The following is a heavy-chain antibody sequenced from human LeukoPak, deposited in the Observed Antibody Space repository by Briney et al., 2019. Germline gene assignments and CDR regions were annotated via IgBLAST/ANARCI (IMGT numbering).Heavy chain of an antibody. CDR3: ASKAYNAQGSDY. CDR1: GFTFSSYS. V-gene: IGHV3-21*01. CDR2: ISSSSSYI. D-gene: IGHD1-14*01. Sequence: GGSLRLSCAASGFTFSSYSMNWVRQAPGKGLEWVSSISSSSSYIYYADSVKGRFTISRDNAKNSLYLQMNSLRAEDTAVYYCASKAYNAQGSDYWGQGTLVTVSS. J-gene: IGHJ4*02.